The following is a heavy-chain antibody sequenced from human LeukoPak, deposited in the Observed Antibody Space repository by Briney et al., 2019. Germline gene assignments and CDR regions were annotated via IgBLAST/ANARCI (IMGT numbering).Heavy chain of an antibody. Sequence: ASVKVSCKASGYTFTGYYMHWVRQAPGQGLEWTGWINPNSGGTNYAQKFQGRVTMTRDTSISTAYMELSRLRSDDTAVYYCARGMLGGLVNAGLDVWGKGTTVTISS. J-gene: IGHJ6*04. CDR3: ARGMLGGLVNAGLDV. CDR1: GYTFTGYY. V-gene: IGHV1-2*02. D-gene: IGHD3/OR15-3a*01. CDR2: INPNSGGT.